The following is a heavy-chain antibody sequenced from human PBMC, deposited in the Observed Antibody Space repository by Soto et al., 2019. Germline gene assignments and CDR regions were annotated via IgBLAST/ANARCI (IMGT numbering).Heavy chain of an antibody. CDR2: ISAYNGNT. J-gene: IGHJ6*02. D-gene: IGHD3-10*01. V-gene: IGHV1-18*01. Sequence: ASVKVSWKASGYTFISFGISWVRQAPGQGLEWMGWISAYNGNTNYAQKLQGRVTMTTDTSTSTAYMELRSLRSDDTAVYYCARDDGVRRLISMGVWGQGTTVTVS. CDR1: GYTFISFG. CDR3: ARDDGVRRLISMGV.